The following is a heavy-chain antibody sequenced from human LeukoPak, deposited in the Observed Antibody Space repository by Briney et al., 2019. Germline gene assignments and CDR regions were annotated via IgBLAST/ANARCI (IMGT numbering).Heavy chain of an antibody. V-gene: IGHV3-48*03. CDR2: ISSSGSTI. CDR3: ARNYGDYLFDY. J-gene: IGHJ4*02. Sequence: GGSLRLSCAASGFTFSSYEMNWVRQAPGKGLEWVSYISSSGSTIYYADPVKGRFTISRDNAKNSLYLQMNSLRAEDTAVYYCARNYGDYLFDYWGQGTLVTVSS. D-gene: IGHD4-17*01. CDR1: GFTFSSYE.